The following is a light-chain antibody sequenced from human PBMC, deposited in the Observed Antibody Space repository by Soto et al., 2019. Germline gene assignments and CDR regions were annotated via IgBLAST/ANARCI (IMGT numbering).Light chain of an antibody. CDR2: GAS. J-gene: IGKJ4*01. CDR3: QQYGTSPLT. Sequence: PGASATLSCTASQSVRSNPLAWYQQKPGQAPRLLMFGASGRATGTPPRFSGRGSGTDFTLTISRLEPEDFAVYYCQQYGTSPLTFGGGTKVDI. CDR1: QSVRSNP. V-gene: IGKV3-20*01.